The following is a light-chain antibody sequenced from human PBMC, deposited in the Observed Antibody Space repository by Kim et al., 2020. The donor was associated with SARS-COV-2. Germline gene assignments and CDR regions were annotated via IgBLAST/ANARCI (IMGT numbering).Light chain of an antibody. CDR1: SLRSYY. V-gene: IGLV3-19*01. CDR2: GKN. J-gene: IGLJ2*01. Sequence: LGQTVRIPCQGDSLRSYYASWYQQKPGQAPVLVIYGKNNRPSGIPDRFSGSSSGNTASLTIPGAQAEDEADYSCNSRDSSGNHVIFGGGTQLTVL. CDR3: NSRDSSGNHVI.